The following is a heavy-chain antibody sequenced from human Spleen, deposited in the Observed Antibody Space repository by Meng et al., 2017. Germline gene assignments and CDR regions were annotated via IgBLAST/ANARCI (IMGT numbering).Heavy chain of an antibody. CDR1: GGIFSNYV. CDR2: IIAVFGTT. J-gene: IGHJ4*02. CDR3: ARKAGNCISTACYSLDY. D-gene: IGHD2-2*01. Sequence: SVKVSCKALGGIFSNYVIGWVRQAPGQGLEWRGGIIAVFGTTNYAQKFQGGVTITTDESTSTVYMELTRLTSEDTAVYFCARKAGNCISTACYSLDYWGQGTLVTVSS. V-gene: IGHV1-69*05.